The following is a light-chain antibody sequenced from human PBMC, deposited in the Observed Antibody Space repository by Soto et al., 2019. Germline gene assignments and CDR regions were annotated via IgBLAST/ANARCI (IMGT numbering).Light chain of an antibody. J-gene: IGKJ4*01. V-gene: IGKV1-9*01. CDR2: AAS. CDR3: QQLNSYSSLP. CDR1: QGISSY. Sequence: DIQLTQSPSFLSASVGDRVTITCRASQGISSYLAWYQQKPGKAPKLLIYAASTLQSGVPSRFSGSGSGTELTLTIGSLQPEDFATYYCQQLNSYSSLPFGGGTKVEIK.